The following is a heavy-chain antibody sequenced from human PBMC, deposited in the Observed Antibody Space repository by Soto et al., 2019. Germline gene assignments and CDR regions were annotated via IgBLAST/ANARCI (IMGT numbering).Heavy chain of an antibody. Sequence: QVQLVQSGAEVKKPGSSVKVSCKASGGTFSSYAMSWVRQAPGQGLEWMGGIIPIFGTANYAQKFQGRVTITADESTSTAYMELSSLRSEDTAVYYCARSVSGYSGYDYYYYYGMDVWGQGTTVTVSS. CDR3: ARSVSGYSGYDYYYYYGMDV. CDR2: IIPIFGTA. V-gene: IGHV1-69*01. CDR1: GGTFSSYA. J-gene: IGHJ6*02. D-gene: IGHD5-12*01.